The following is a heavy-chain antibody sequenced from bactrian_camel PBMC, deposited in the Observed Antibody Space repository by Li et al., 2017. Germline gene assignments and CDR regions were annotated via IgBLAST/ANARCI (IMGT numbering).Heavy chain of an antibody. Sequence: HVQLVESGGGPVQPGGSLRLSCAASGYTYSSICMGWFRQAPGQERGGVAAISTNPGITYYADSVKGRFTISLDDAKSTVFLQMNSLKSEDTAVYYCAAAYGAGGTCRVMDVTSGYSDQGTQVTVS. D-gene: IGHD1*01. CDR1: GYTYSSIC. CDR2: ISTNPGIT. CDR3: AAAYGAGGTCRVMDVTSGY. J-gene: IGHJ6*01. V-gene: IGHV3S1*01.